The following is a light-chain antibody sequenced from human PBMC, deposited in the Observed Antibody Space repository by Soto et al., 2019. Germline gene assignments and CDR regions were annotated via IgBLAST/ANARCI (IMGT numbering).Light chain of an antibody. J-gene: IGLJ1*01. V-gene: IGLV2-11*01. Sequence: QSVLTQPRSVSGSPGQSVTISCTGTSSDVGGYNYVSWYQQHPGKAPKLMIYDVSKRPSRVPDRFSGSKSGNTASLTISGLQAEDEADYYCCSYAGSYPYVFGTGTKVTVL. CDR2: DVS. CDR3: CSYAGSYPYV. CDR1: SSDVGGYNY.